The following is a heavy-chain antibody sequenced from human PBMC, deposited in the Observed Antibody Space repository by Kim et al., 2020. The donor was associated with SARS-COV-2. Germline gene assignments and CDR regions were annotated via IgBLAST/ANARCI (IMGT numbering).Heavy chain of an antibody. CDR2: IYYSGST. CDR3: ARVGIKRITMFGVVDPSNYCYP. J-gene: IGHJ5*02. V-gene: IGHV4-39*01. D-gene: IGHD3-3*01. CDR1: GGSISSSSYY. Sequence: SETLSLTCTVSGGSISSSSYYWGWIRQPPGKGLEWIGSIYYSGSTYYNPSLKSRVTISVDTSKNQFSLKLSAVTAADTAVYYCARVGIKRITMFGVVDPSNYCYPWGQGTLVTVSS.